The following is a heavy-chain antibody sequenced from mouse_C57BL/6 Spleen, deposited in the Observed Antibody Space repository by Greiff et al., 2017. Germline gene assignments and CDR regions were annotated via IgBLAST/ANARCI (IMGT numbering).Heavy chain of an antibody. V-gene: IGHV1-80*01. D-gene: IGHD1-1*01. CDR1: GYAFSSYW. CDR3: ARGDYGSVLYFDY. Sequence: QVQLQQSGAELVKPGASVKISCKASGYAFSSYWMNWVKQRPGTGLEWIGQIYPGDGDTNYNGKFKGKATLTADKSSSTAYMQLSSLTSEDSAVYFCARGDYGSVLYFDYWGQGTTLTVSS. J-gene: IGHJ2*01. CDR2: IYPGDGDT.